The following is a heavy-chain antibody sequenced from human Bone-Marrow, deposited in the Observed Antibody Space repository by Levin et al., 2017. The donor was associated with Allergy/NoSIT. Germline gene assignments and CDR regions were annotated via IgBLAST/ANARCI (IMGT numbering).Heavy chain of an antibody. D-gene: IGHD3-22*01. CDR2: ISAYNGNT. V-gene: IGHV1-18*01. J-gene: IGHJ4*02. CDR1: GYTFTSYG. Sequence: GESLKISCKASGYTFTSYGISWVRQAPGQGLEWMGWISAYNGNTNYAQKLQGRVTMTTDTSTSTAYMELRSLRSDDTAVYYCARDSSGSHPTDYWGQGTLVTVSS. CDR3: ARDSSGSHPTDY.